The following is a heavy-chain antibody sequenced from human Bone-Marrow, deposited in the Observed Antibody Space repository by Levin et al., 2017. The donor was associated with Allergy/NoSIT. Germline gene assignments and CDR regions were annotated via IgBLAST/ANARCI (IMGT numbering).Heavy chain of an antibody. CDR3: ARVGGYCGGGSCWGYFFDY. D-gene: IGHD2-15*01. V-gene: IGHV3-11*01. J-gene: IGHJ4*02. CDR2: ITTSGSAM. Sequence: NPGGSLRLSCAASGFSFSDYYMTWIRQAPGEGLEWVSYITTSGSAMYYADSVKGRFTISRDNAKNSLYLQMNSLRAEDTAVYYCARVGGYCGGGSCWGYFFDYWGQGTLVTVSS. CDR1: GFSFSDYY.